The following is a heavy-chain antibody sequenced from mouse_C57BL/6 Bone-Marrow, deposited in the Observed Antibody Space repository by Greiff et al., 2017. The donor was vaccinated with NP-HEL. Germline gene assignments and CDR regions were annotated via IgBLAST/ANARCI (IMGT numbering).Heavy chain of an antibody. J-gene: IGHJ3*01. CDR3: ARDYDGYYPAWFAY. CDR2: ISDGGSYT. D-gene: IGHD2-3*01. Sequence: EVKVVESGGGLVKPGGSLKLSCAASGFTFSSYAMSWVRQTPEKRLEWVATISDGGSYTYYPDNVKGRFTISRDNAKNNLYLQMSHLKSEDTAMYYCARDYDGYYPAWFAYWGQGTLVTVSA. CDR1: GFTFSSYA. V-gene: IGHV5-4*01.